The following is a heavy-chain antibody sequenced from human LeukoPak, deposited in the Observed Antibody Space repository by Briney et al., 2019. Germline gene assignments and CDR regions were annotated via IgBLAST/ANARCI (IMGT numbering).Heavy chain of an antibody. CDR2: ISPRDSDT. Sequence: GASLKISCKGSGSRFTNYWIAGVRQMPGKGLGGVGFISPRDSDTRYSPSFQGQVTISADKSTSIAYLQWSSLKASDTAMYYCARRLSSSSWSDYWGQGTLVTVSS. J-gene: IGHJ4*02. CDR3: ARRLSSSSWSDY. D-gene: IGHD2-2*01. V-gene: IGHV5-51*01. CDR1: GSRFTNYW.